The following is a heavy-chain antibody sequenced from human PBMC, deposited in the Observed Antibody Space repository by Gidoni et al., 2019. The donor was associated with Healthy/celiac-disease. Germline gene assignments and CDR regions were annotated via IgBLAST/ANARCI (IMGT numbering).Heavy chain of an antibody. D-gene: IGHD2-2*01. CDR3: ARVGWSTSCYADY. J-gene: IGHJ4*02. CDR2: IYHSGST. Sequence: QVQLQESGPGLVKPLGTLSLTCAVSGGSISSSNWWSWVRQPPGKGLEWIGEIYHSGSTNYNPSRKSRVNISGDKSKNQFSLKVSSLTAADTAVYYCARVGWSTSCYADYWGQGTLVTVSS. CDR1: GGSISSSNW. V-gene: IGHV4-4*02.